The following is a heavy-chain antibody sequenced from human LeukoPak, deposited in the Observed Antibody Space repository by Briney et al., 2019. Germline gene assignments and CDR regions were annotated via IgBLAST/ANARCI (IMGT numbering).Heavy chain of an antibody. Sequence: SETLSLTCTVSGGSISSYYWSWIRQPPGKGLEWIGYIYYSGSTNYNPSLKSRVTISVDTSKNQFSLKLSSVTAADTAVYYWARALDYDSSGYGLDYWGQGTLVTVSS. D-gene: IGHD3-22*01. CDR2: IYYSGST. J-gene: IGHJ4*02. CDR3: ARALDYDSSGYGLDY. CDR1: GGSISSYY. V-gene: IGHV4-59*08.